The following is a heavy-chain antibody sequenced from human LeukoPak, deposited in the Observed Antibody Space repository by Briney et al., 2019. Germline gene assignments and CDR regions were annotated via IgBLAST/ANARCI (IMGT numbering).Heavy chain of an antibody. CDR2: IIPIFGTA. J-gene: IGHJ3*02. Sequence: SVTVSCKASGGTFSSYAISWVRQAPGQGLEWMGGIIPIFGTANYAQKFQGRVTITADESTSTAYMELSSLRSEDTAVYYCARGAPPKDWHAFDIWGQGTMVTVSS. V-gene: IGHV1-69*13. CDR1: GGTFSSYA. D-gene: IGHD2-15*01. CDR3: ARGAPPKDWHAFDI.